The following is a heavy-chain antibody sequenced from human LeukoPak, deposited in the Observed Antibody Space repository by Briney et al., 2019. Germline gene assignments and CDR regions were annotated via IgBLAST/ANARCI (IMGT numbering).Heavy chain of an antibody. CDR2: ISYDGSNK. D-gene: IGHD3-16*01. V-gene: IGHV3-30-3*01. CDR1: GFTFSSYA. J-gene: IGHJ4*02. CDR3: AKDVDHSLFYYFDY. Sequence: GRSLRLSCAASGFTFSSYAMHWVRQAPGKGLEWVAVISYDGSNKYYADSVKGRFTISRDNSKNTLYLQMNSLRAEDTALYYCAKDVDHSLFYYFDYWGQGTLVTVSS.